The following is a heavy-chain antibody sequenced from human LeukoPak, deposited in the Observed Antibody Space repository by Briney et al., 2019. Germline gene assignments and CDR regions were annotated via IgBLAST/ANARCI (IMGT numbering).Heavy chain of an antibody. D-gene: IGHD1-26*01. CDR1: GGSISSSSYY. J-gene: IGHJ3*02. V-gene: IGHV4-39*02. CDR3: ARDKSEWELLFAFDI. CDR2: IYYSGST. Sequence: PSETLSLTCTVSGGSISSSSYYWGWIRQPPGKGLEWIGSIYYSGSTYYNPSLKSRVTISVDTSKNQFSLKLSSVTAADTAVYYCARDKSEWELLFAFDIWGQGTMVTVSS.